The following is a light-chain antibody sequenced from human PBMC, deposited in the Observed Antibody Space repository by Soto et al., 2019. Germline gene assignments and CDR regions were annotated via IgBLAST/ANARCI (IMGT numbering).Light chain of an antibody. J-gene: IGLJ3*02. CDR3: ATWDDSLDGGV. CDR1: RSNIGAGYD. V-gene: IGLV1-40*01. CDR2: GNN. Sequence: QSVLTQPPSVSGAPGQRVTISCTGSRSNIGAGYDVHWYQQLPGTAPKLLIHGNNQRPAGVPDRFSGSESGTSASLAISGLQPDDEANYYCATWDDSLDGGVFGGGTKLTVL.